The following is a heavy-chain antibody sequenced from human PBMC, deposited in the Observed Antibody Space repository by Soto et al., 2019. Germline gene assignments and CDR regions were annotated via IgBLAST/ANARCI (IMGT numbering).Heavy chain of an antibody. CDR1: GGTFSSYT. CDR3: ARDSGITMVRGVIVPYYYMDV. Sequence: SVKVSCKASGGTFSSYTISWVRQAPGQGLEWMGRIIPILGIANYAQKFQGRVTITADKSTSTAYMELSSLRSEDTAVYYCARDSGITMVRGVIVPYYYMDVWGKGTTVTVSS. J-gene: IGHJ6*03. D-gene: IGHD3-10*01. V-gene: IGHV1-69*04. CDR2: IIPILGIA.